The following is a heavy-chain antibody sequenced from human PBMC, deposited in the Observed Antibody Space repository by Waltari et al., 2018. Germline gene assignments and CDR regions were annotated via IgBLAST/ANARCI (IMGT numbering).Heavy chain of an antibody. J-gene: IGHJ4*02. CDR3: ALQCYSGYASY. CDR1: GFPFSSFA. Sequence: EVQLLESGGGLVQPGGSLRLSCAASGFPFSSFAMFWVRQASGKWMECVSTIRAGVGIIYYADYVKGRFAISGDISEHTLFVQMNSLRAEDTAVYYCALQCYSGYASYWGQGTLVTVSS. CDR2: IRAGVGII. V-gene: IGHV3-23*01. D-gene: IGHD5-12*01.